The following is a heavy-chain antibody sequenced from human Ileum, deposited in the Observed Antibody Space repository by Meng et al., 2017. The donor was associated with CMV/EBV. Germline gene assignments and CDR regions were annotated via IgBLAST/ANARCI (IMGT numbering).Heavy chain of an antibody. D-gene: IGHD3-10*01. J-gene: IGHJ4*02. CDR2: VSPGGI. CDR1: DVSISNYY. V-gene: IGHV4-4*07. CDR3: ARAAARGVPVDY. Sequence: QVQLQESGPGLVTPSGTLSLTCSVSDVSISNYYWTWIRQPAGKGLEFIGRVSPGGIEYNPSLMSRVTMSLDTSRNQLSLNLNSVTAADTAVYYCARAAARGVPVDYWGQGILVTVSS.